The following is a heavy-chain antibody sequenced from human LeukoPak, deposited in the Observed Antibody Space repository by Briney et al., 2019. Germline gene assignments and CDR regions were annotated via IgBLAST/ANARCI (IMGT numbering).Heavy chain of an antibody. CDR3: AKDKSPYSSGDLFDY. CDR2: ISWNSGSI. Sequence: PGRSLRLSCAASGLTFDDYAMHWVRQAPGKGLEWVSGISWNSGSIGYADSVKGRFTISRDNAKNSLYLQMNSLRAEGTALYYCAKDKSPYSSGDLFDYWGQGTLVTVSS. D-gene: IGHD6-19*01. CDR1: GLTFDDYA. J-gene: IGHJ4*02. V-gene: IGHV3-9*01.